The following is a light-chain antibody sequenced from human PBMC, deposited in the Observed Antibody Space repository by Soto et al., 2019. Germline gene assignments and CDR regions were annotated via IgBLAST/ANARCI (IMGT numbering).Light chain of an antibody. CDR1: SSDVGTSNY. J-gene: IGLJ1*01. CDR2: DVS. V-gene: IGLV2-14*03. CDR3: TSYTSSTTYV. Sequence: QSVLTQPASVSGSPGQSITLSCTGSSSDVGTSNYVSWYQHHPGRAPKLMIYDVSNRPSGVSNRFSGSKSGNTASLTISGLQTEDEADYYCTSYTSSTTYVFGTGTKLTVL.